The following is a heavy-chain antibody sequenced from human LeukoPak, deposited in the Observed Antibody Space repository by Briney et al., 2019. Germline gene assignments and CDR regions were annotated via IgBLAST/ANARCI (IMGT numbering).Heavy chain of an antibody. V-gene: IGHV1-2*02. J-gene: IGHJ5*01. CDR3: AKDISTHMEPPDWFDS. CDR2: INPDSGGT. D-gene: IGHD1-1*01. Sequence: GASVKVSCKASGYSFSDYYMHWVRQAPGQGLEWMGWINPDSGGTHYAQKFQGRVTLTRDTSLSTAHMELSRLRSDDTAVYYCAKDISTHMEPPDWFDSWGQGTLVTVSS. CDR1: GYSFSDYY.